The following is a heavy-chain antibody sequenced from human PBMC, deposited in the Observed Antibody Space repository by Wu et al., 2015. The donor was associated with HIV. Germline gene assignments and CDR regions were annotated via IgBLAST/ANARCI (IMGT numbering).Heavy chain of an antibody. V-gene: IGHV1-69*05. CDR3: ASLSQYHLASPS. CDR2: IIPIFGTP. D-gene: IGHD2-2*01. CDR1: GYTFTAHY. J-gene: IGHJ5*02. Sequence: QVQLVQSGAEVKKPGASVRVSCQTSGYTFTAHYIHWVRQAPGQGLEWMGGIIPIFGTPKYAQKFQGRVTITTDESTSTAYMELSSLRSEDTAVYYCASLSQYHLASPSWGQGTLVTVSS.